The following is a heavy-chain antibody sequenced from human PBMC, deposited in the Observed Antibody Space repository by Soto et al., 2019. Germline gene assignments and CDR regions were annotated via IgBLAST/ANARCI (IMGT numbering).Heavy chain of an antibody. Sequence: GGSLRLSCAASGFTFSSYGMHWVRQAPGKGLEWVAVIWYDGSNKYYADSVKGRFTISRDNSKNTLYLQMNSLRAEDTAVYYCASNGGYCSGGSCYSTGFGYWGQGTLVTVSS. V-gene: IGHV3-33*01. CDR3: ASNGGYCSGGSCYSTGFGY. CDR1: GFTFSSYG. CDR2: IWYDGSNK. D-gene: IGHD2-15*01. J-gene: IGHJ4*02.